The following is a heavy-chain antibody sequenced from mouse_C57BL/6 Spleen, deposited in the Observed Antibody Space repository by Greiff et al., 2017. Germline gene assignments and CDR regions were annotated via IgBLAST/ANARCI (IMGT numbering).Heavy chain of an antibody. CDR3: ARSEAQATGAWFAY. D-gene: IGHD3-2*02. CDR1: GYSFTGYY. CDR2: INPSTGGT. V-gene: IGHV1-42*01. Sequence: VQLKQSGPELVKPGASVKISCKASGYSFTGYYMNWVKQSPEKSLEWIGEINPSTGGTTYNQKFKAKAPLTVDKSSSTAYMQLKSLTSEDSAVYYCARSEAQATGAWFAYWGQGTLVTVSA. J-gene: IGHJ3*01.